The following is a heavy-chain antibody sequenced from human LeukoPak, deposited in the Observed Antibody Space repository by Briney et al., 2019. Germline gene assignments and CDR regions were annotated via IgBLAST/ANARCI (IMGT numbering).Heavy chain of an antibody. V-gene: IGHV1-69*06. CDR3: ARVAPYYDFWSGYYQTNWFDP. Sequence: ASVKVSCKASGGTFSSYAISWVRQAPGQGLEWMGGIIPIFGTANYAQKFQGRVTITADKSTSTAYMELSSLRSEDTAVYYCARVAPYYDFWSGYYQTNWFDPWGQGTLVTVSS. CDR2: IIPIFGTA. D-gene: IGHD3-3*01. CDR1: GGTFSSYA. J-gene: IGHJ5*02.